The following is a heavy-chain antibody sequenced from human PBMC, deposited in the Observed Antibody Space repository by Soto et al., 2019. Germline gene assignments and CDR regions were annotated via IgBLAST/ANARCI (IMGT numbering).Heavy chain of an antibody. CDR1: GFSLSTSGVG. D-gene: IGHD3-22*01. J-gene: IGHJ5*02. CDR2: MYWNDDK. V-gene: IGHV2-5*01. CDR3: AHNAIRYYYDSQFDP. Sequence: QITLKESGPTLVKPTQTLTLTCTFSGFSLSTSGVGVGWIRQPPGKALEWLALMYWNDDKRYSPSPKSRLTITKDHSKNQVVLTMTNMDPVDTATYYCAHNAIRYYYDSQFDPWGQGTLVTVSS.